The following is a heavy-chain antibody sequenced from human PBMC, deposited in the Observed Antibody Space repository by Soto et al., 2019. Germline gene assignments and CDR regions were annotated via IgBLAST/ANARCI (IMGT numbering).Heavy chain of an antibody. J-gene: IGHJ3*02. D-gene: IGHD3-3*01. CDR1: GYPVTAYY. V-gene: IGHV1-2*02. CDR2: INPATGAA. Sequence: QLHLVQSGAVVKKPGASVTVSCSASGYPVTAYYMHWVRQAPGRGLEWMGGINPATGAAKYTQTFQGRVTMTRDTSTSTVFMELSGLTSEDTPVFYCARGGGVGVAGSAAFDMRGQGTLVTVSS. CDR3: ARGGGVGVAGSAAFDM.